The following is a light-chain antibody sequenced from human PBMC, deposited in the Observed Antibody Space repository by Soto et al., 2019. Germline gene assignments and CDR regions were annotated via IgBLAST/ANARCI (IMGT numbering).Light chain of an antibody. CDR1: RSVSSSY. Sequence: EIVLPQSPGPLSLSPGERPKLCCMGSRSVSSSYLAWYQQEPGQAPRLLIYGASSRATGIPDRFSGSGSGTDFTLTISRLEPEDFAVYYCQQHGSSPPITFGQGTRLEI. V-gene: IGKV3-20*01. J-gene: IGKJ5*01. CDR3: QQHGSSPPIT. CDR2: GAS.